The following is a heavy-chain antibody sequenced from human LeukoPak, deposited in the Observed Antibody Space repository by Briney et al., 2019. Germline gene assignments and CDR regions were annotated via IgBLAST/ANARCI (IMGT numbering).Heavy chain of an antibody. CDR3: ARGRGELPQFDY. CDR1: GYTLTELS. CDR2: FDPEDGET. D-gene: IGHD1-26*01. J-gene: IGHJ4*02. V-gene: IGHV1-24*01. Sequence: ASVKVSCKVSGYTLTELSMHWVRQAPGKGLEWMGGFDPEDGETVYAQKFQGRVTMTEDTSTDTVYMELSSLGSEDTAVYYCARGRGELPQFDYWGQGTLVTVSS.